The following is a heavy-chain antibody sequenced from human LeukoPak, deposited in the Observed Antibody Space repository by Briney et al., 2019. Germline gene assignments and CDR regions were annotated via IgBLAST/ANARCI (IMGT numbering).Heavy chain of an antibody. CDR1: GGTFSSYA. V-gene: IGHV1-69*04. Sequence: ASVKVSCKASGGTFSSYAISWVRQAPGQGLEWMGRIIPILGIANYAQKFQGRVTITADKSTSTAYMELSSLRSEDTAVYYCARAXXXGERWLLNFDYWGQGTLVTV. D-gene: IGHD5-24*01. CDR2: IIPILGIA. CDR3: ARAXXXGERWLLNFDY. J-gene: IGHJ4*02.